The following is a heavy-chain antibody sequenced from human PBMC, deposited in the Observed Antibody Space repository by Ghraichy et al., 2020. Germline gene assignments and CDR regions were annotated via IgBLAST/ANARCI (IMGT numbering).Heavy chain of an antibody. CDR2: ISAYNGNT. J-gene: IGHJ3*02. Sequence: ASVKVSCKASGYTFTSYGISWVRQAPGQGLEWMGWISAYNGNTNYAQKLQGRVTMTTDTSTSTAYMELRSLRSDDTAVYYCARAQDYYDSSRLSVANAFDIWGQGTMVTVSS. V-gene: IGHV1-18*04. CDR1: GYTFTSYG. CDR3: ARAQDYYDSSRLSVANAFDI. D-gene: IGHD3-22*01.